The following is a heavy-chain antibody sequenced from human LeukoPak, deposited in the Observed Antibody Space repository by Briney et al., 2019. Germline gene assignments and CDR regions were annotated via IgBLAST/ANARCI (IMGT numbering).Heavy chain of an antibody. CDR3: ARSDYYGSEDY. V-gene: IGHV1-2*02. Sequence: ASVKVSCKASGYTFTGYYMNWVRQAPGHGLEWMGGINPNSGGTNHAQKSQGRVTMTRATSISTAYMELSRLRSDDTAVYYRARSDYYGSEDYWGQGTLVTVSS. CDR2: INPNSGGT. J-gene: IGHJ4*02. CDR1: GYTFTGYY. D-gene: IGHD3-10*01.